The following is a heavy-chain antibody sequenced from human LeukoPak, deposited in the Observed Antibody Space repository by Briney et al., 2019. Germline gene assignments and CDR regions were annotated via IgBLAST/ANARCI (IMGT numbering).Heavy chain of an antibody. J-gene: IGHJ5*02. CDR2: SNHRGRT. CDR1: GESFSGYY. Sequence: PETLSLTCAVYGESFSGYYWSGIRQPPGKGLEWIGESNHRGRTNYNPSLKIRLTISVHTSKNQCSLKLNSVPAADTAVYYCARRTLLWFGELFGRNWFDPWGQGTLVTVSS. D-gene: IGHD3-10*01. V-gene: IGHV4-34*01. CDR3: ARRTLLWFGELFGRNWFDP.